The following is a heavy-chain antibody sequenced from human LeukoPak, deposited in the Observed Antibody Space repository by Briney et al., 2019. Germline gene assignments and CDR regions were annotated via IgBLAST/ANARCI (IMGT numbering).Heavy chain of an antibody. CDR2: INHSGST. V-gene: IGHV4-34*01. CDR3: ARRERVLRYAFDI. D-gene: IGHD2/OR15-2a*01. CDR1: GGSISSGGYS. Sequence: SETLSLTCAVSGGSISSGGYSWTWLRQPPGKGLEWIGEINHSGSTNYNPSLKSRVTISVDTSKNQFSLKLSSVTAADTAVYYCARRERVLRYAFDIWGQGTMVTVSS. J-gene: IGHJ3*02.